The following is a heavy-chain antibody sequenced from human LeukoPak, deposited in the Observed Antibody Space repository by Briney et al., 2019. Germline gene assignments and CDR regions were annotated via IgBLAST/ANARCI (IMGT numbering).Heavy chain of an antibody. J-gene: IGHJ4*02. CDR1: GFTFTDFY. CDR3: ARKTYYYDSGSYSKSYYFDY. Sequence: GGSLRLSCAASGFTFTDFYMSWIRQAPGKGLEWLSDVSRSSTDTNYADSVKGRSTISRDNAKNSLFLQLNSLRAEDTAVYYCARKTYYYDSGSYSKSYYFDYWGQGTLVTVSS. CDR2: VSRSSTDT. D-gene: IGHD3-10*01. V-gene: IGHV3-11*06.